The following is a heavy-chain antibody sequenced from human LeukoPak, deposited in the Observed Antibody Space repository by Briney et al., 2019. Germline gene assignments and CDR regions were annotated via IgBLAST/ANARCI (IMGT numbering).Heavy chain of an antibody. CDR3: AREDYDFWSGPGDYGMDV. CDR2: ISSSSSYI. D-gene: IGHD3-3*01. CDR1: GFTFSSYS. Sequence: GGSLRLSCAASGFTFSSYSMNWVRQAPGKGLEWVSSISSSSSYIYYADSVKGRFTISRDNAKNSLYLQMNSLRAGDTAVYYCAREDYDFWSGPGDYGMDVWGQGTTVTVSS. V-gene: IGHV3-21*01. J-gene: IGHJ6*02.